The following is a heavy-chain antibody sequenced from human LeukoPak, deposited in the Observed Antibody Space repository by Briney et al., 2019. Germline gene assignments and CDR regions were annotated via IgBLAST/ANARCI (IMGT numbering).Heavy chain of an antibody. Sequence: PGGSLRLSCAASGFTFSSYSMNWVRQAPGKGLEWVSSISSSSSYIYYADSVKGRFTISRDNAKNSLYLQMNSLRAEDTALYYCAKGSGGYYDSSGFNFDYWGQGTLVTVSS. CDR3: AKGSGGYYDSSGFNFDY. D-gene: IGHD3-22*01. CDR2: ISSSSSYI. CDR1: GFTFSSYS. V-gene: IGHV3-21*04. J-gene: IGHJ4*02.